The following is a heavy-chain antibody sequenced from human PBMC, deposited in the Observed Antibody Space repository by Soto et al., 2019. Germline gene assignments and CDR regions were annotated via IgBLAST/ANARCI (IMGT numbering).Heavy chain of an antibody. CDR3: VRSVFP. CDR2: IYYSGST. J-gene: IGHJ5*02. Sequence: SSETLSLTCAVSGGSISSGGYSWSWIRQHPGKGLEWIGCIYYSGSTYYNPSLKSRVTISVDTSKNQFSLKLRSVTAADTAVYYCVRSVFPWGQGTLVTVSS. V-gene: IGHV4-31*11. CDR1: GGSISSGGYS.